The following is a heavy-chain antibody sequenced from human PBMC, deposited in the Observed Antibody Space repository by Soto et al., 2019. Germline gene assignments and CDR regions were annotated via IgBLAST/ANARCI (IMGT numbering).Heavy chain of an antibody. CDR3: SAGLGKSDTDS. J-gene: IGHJ4*02. V-gene: IGHV3-15*01. D-gene: IGHD5-18*01. CDR1: GFTFSNAW. CDR2: IKRTIVDGGKT. Sequence: GGSLRLSCATSGFTFSNAWMSWVRQVPGKGLEWVGRIKRTIVDGGKTDYAARLKGRFTNSRDDSKHQVYLQMNSLKTEDTALYYCSAGLGKSDTDSWGQGTLVTVSS.